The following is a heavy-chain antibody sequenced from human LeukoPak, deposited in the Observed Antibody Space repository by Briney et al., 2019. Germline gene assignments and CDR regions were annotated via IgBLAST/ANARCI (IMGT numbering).Heavy chain of an antibody. CDR3: AKSGGLSGSGRLAMDV. CDR2: ISGSGDST. J-gene: IGHJ6*02. V-gene: IGHV3-23*01. D-gene: IGHD3-10*01. Sequence: GGSLRLSCAASGFTFSTYAMSWVRLAPGKGLEWVSGISGSGDSTYYADSVKGRFTSSRDNSNNTLYVQMNSLRVEDTVVYYCAKSGGLSGSGRLAMDVWGQGTTVTVSS. CDR1: GFTFSTYA.